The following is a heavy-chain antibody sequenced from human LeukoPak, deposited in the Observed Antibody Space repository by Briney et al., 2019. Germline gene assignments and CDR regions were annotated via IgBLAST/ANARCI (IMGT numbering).Heavy chain of an antibody. CDR2: MNPNSGNT. Sequence: ASVKVSCKASGYTFTSYDINWVRQATGQGLEWMGWMNPNSGNTGYAQKFQGRVTMTRNTSISTAYMELSSLRSEDTAAYYCARGRKVDYGGDYWGQGTLVTVSS. CDR1: GYTFTSYD. CDR3: ARGRKVDYGGDY. V-gene: IGHV1-8*01. D-gene: IGHD4-23*01. J-gene: IGHJ4*02.